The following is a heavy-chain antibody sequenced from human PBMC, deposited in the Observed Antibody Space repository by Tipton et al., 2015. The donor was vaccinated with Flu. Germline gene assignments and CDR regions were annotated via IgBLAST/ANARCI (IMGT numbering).Heavy chain of an antibody. CDR1: GGSISSYY. D-gene: IGHD1-14*01. CDR3: ARYNRVGGLDY. J-gene: IGHJ4*02. V-gene: IGHV4-4*07. CDR2: IYASGST. Sequence: GLVKPSETLSLMCTVSGGSISSYYWTWIRQPAGKGLEWIGRIYASGSTNYNPSRTSQVTMSVDTSKNQFSLKLSSVTAADTAVYYCARYNRVGGLDYWGQGTLVTVSS.